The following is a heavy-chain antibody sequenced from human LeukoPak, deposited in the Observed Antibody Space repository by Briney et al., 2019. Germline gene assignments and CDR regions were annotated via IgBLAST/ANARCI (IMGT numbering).Heavy chain of an antibody. CDR1: GGSISSYY. Sequence: SETLSLTCTVSGGSISSYYWSWIRQPPGKGLEWIGYIYYSGSTNYNPSLKSRVTISVVTSKNQFSLKLSSVTAADTAVYYCARGRVRRDYYGSGSYPRAWFDPWGQGTLVTVSS. CDR2: IYYSGST. J-gene: IGHJ5*02. V-gene: IGHV4-59*01. CDR3: ARGRVRRDYYGSGSYPRAWFDP. D-gene: IGHD3-10*01.